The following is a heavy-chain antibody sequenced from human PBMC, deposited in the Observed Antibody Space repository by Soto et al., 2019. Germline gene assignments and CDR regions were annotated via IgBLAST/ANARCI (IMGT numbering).Heavy chain of an antibody. J-gene: IGHJ6*02. CDR3: GRDMDV. Sequence: PGGSLRLSCAASDFTFSTYWMSWVRQAPGKGLEWVANINQDGSAKNYVDSVKGRFTISRDNAKNSLSLQMNSLRGEDTAVYYCGRDMDVWGQGTTVTVSS. CDR1: DFTFSTYW. CDR2: INQDGSAK. V-gene: IGHV3-7*01.